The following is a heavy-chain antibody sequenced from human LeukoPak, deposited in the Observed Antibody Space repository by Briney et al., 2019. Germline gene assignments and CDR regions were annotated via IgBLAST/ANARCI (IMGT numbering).Heavy chain of an antibody. Sequence: ASVKVSCKASGYTFSNYHMHWVRQAPGQGLEWMGTINPSGGRTTYAQKFQGRVTMTRDTSTRTVYMELRNLRSEDTAVYYCARDHATIGRYDYWGQGALVTVSS. CDR3: ARDHATIGRYDY. D-gene: IGHD3-9*01. V-gene: IGHV1-46*01. CDR1: GYTFSNYH. CDR2: INPSGGRT. J-gene: IGHJ4*02.